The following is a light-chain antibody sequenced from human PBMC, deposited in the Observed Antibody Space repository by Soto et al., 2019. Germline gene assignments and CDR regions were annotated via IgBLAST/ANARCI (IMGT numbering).Light chain of an antibody. V-gene: IGLV2-14*03. CDR1: SGDLGTYNF. CDR2: DVS. CDR3: SSYSTSRTL. Sequence: QSVLTQPASVSGSPGQSITISCTGTSGDLGTYNFVSWYQQHPGKAPKLIIYDVSNRPSGISNRFSGSKSGNTASLTISGLQAEDDANYYCSSYSTSRTLFGGGTKLTVL. J-gene: IGLJ2*01.